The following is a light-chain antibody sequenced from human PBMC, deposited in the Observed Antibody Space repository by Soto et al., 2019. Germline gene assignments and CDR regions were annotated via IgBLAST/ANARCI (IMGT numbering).Light chain of an antibody. CDR2: DVS. J-gene: IGLJ2*01. CDR1: SSDVGGYNY. V-gene: IGLV2-14*01. CDR3: SSYTSSSMV. Sequence: QSALTQPASVSGSPGQSITISCTGTSSDVGGYNYVSWYQQHPGKAPKLMIYDVSNRPSGVSNRFSGSKSGNTASLTISGLQADDEADDYRSSYTSSSMVFGGGTKVTVL.